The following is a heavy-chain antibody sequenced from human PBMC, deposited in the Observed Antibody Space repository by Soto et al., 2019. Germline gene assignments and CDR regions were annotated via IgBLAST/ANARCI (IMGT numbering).Heavy chain of an antibody. D-gene: IGHD3-10*01. V-gene: IGHV1-18*01. CDR3: ATTYYYGSGSPSYYYYGMDV. Sequence: ASVKASCKASGDTYTCYGRSWVRQAPGQGLEWMGWISAYNGNTNYAQKLQGRVTMTTDTSTSTAYMELRSLRSDDTAVYYCATTYYYGSGSPSYYYYGMDVWGQGTTVTVSS. CDR2: ISAYNGNT. CDR1: GDTYTCYG. J-gene: IGHJ6*02.